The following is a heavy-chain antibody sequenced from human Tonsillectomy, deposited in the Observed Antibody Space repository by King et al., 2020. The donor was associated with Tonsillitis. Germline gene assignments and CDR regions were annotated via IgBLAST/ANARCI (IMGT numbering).Heavy chain of an antibody. Sequence: QVQLVESGGGVVQPGGSLRLSCAASGFTLSTYGMHWVRQAPGKGLEWVAFIRYDGSNKFYAESMKGRFTMSRDNSKNTLYLQMSSLRAEDTAMYYCAKDRGSSYYPDGMDVWGQGTTVTVSS. D-gene: IGHD3-3*01. CDR1: GFTLSTYG. J-gene: IGHJ6*02. CDR2: IRYDGSNK. CDR3: AKDRGSSYYPDGMDV. V-gene: IGHV3-30*02.